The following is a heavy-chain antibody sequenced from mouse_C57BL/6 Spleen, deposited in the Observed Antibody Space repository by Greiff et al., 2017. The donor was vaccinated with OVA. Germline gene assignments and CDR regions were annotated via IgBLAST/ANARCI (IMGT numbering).Heavy chain of an antibody. CDR1: GYSITSGYY. V-gene: IGHV3-6*01. J-gene: IGHJ1*03. CDR2: ISYDGSN. CDR3: ARDSVVAKNWYFDV. Sequence: VQLKESGPGLVKPSQSLSLTCSVTGYSITSGYYWNWIRQFPGNKLEWMGYISYDGSNNYNPSLKNRISITRDTSKNQFFLKLNSVTTEDTATYYCARDSVVAKNWYFDVWGTGTTVTVSS. D-gene: IGHD1-1*01.